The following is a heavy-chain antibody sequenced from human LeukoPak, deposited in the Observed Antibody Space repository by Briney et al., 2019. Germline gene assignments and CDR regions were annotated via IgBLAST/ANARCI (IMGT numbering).Heavy chain of an antibody. V-gene: IGHV3-23*01. D-gene: IGHD3-9*01. CDR3: AKGDVLPSYPTFDY. CDR1: GFTFSSYA. Sequence: GGSLGLSCAASGFTFSSYALSWVRQAPGKGLEWVSVISASGGTTYYADSVKGRFIISRDTSKDTVYLQMHSLRAEDTAVYYCAKGDVLPSYPTFDYWGQGTLVTVSS. J-gene: IGHJ4*02. CDR2: ISASGGTT.